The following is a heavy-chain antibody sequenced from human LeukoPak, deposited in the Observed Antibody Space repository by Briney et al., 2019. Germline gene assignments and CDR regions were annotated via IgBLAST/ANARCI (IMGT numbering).Heavy chain of an antibody. CDR3: ARVPTVAGTYYYMDV. CDR2: ISGSGGNT. D-gene: IGHD6-19*01. V-gene: IGHV3-23*01. Sequence: GGSLRLSCAASGFTFSTYAMTWVRQAPGKGLEWVSAISGSGGNTYYTGSVKGRFTVSRDNSRSTLYLQMNSLRAEDTAVYYCARVPTVAGTYYYMDVWGKGTTVTVSS. CDR1: GFTFSTYA. J-gene: IGHJ6*03.